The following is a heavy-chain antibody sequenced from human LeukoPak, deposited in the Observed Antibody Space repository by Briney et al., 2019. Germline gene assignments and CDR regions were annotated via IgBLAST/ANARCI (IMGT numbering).Heavy chain of an antibody. CDR1: GGSISSGGYY. CDR3: ARSSRTPWVDV. Sequence: SETLSLTCTVSGGSISSGGYYWSWIRQHPGKGLEWIGYIYYSGSTYYNPSLKSRVTMSVDTSKNQFSLKLSSVTAADTAVYYCARSSRTPWVDVWGXGPTVTVSS. D-gene: IGHD1-26*01. CDR2: IYYSGST. V-gene: IGHV4-31*03. J-gene: IGHJ6*04.